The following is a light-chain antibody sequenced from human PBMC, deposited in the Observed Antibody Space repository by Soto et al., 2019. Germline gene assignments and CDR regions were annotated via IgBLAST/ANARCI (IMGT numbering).Light chain of an antibody. Sequence: QSVLTQPPSASGSPGQSVTISCTGTSSDVGGYNYVSWYQQHPGKAPKLMIYEVTKRPSGVPDRLSGSKSGNTASLTVSGLQADDEADYYCSSYAGSNNFVFGTGTKVTVL. V-gene: IGLV2-8*01. CDR3: SSYAGSNNFV. CDR2: EVT. J-gene: IGLJ1*01. CDR1: SSDVGGYNY.